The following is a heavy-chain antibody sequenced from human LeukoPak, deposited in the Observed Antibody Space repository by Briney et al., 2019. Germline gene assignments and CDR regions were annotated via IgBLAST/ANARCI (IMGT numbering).Heavy chain of an antibody. V-gene: IGHV3-66*01. J-gene: IGHJ5*02. CDR1: GFTVSSNY. D-gene: IGHD3-10*01. CDR2: IYSGGST. CDR3: ARDHPGSYGSGYNERENWFDP. Sequence: PGGSLRLSCAASGFTVSSNYMSWVRQAPGKGLEWVSVIYSGGSTYYADSVKGRFTISRDNSKNTLYLQMNSLRAEDTAVYYCARDHPGSYGSGYNERENWFDPWGQGTLVTVSS.